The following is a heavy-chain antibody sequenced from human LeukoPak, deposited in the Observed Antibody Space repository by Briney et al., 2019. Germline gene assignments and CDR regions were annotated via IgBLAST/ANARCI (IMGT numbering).Heavy chain of an antibody. CDR2: ISGSGGST. J-gene: IGHJ4*02. Sequence: PGGSLRLSCAASGFTFTSYAMSWVRQAPGKGLEWVSVISGSGGSTYYADSVKGRFTISRDNSKNTLYLQMNSLRAEDTAVYYCARSIVATHFDYWGQGTLVTVSS. CDR1: GFTFTSYA. D-gene: IGHD5-12*01. V-gene: IGHV3-23*01. CDR3: ARSIVATHFDY.